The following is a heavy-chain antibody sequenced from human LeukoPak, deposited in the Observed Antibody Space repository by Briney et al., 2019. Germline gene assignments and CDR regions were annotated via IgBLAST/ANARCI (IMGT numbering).Heavy chain of an antibody. J-gene: IGHJ5*02. CDR3: ASHDPDHWFDP. CDR1: GYTFTSSY. V-gene: IGHV1-46*01. Sequence: ASVKVSCKASGYTFTSSYMHWVRQAPGQGLEWMGIINPSGGSTSYAQKFQGRVTMTRDMSTSTVYMELSSLRSEDTAVYYCASHDPDHWFDPWGQGTLVTVSS. D-gene: IGHD1-1*01. CDR2: INPSGGST.